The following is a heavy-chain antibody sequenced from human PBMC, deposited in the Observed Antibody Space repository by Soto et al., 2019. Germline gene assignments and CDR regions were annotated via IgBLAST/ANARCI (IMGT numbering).Heavy chain of an antibody. V-gene: IGHV1-69*06. CDR2: IIPIFGTA. CDR1: GGTFISYA. Sequence: SVKVSCKASGGTFISYAISWVRQAPGQGLEWMGGIIPIFGTANYAQKFQGRVTITADKSTSTAYMELSSMRSEDTAVYYCARDRVSRSSWCEYRMDVWVQGT. CDR3: ARDRVSRSSWCEYRMDV. D-gene: IGHD6-13*01. J-gene: IGHJ6*01.